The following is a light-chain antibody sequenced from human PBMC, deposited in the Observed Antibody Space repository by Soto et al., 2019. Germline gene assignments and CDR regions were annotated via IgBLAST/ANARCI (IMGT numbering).Light chain of an antibody. CDR3: QVWDSSSDPYV. CDR2: DDN. V-gene: IGLV3-21*02. CDR1: NIGSKS. Sequence: SYELTQPPSVSVAPGQTARITCGGNNIGSKSVHWYQQKPGQAPVLVVYDDNDRPSGIPERFSGSNSGNTATLTISRVEAGDEADYYCQVWDSSSDPYVFGTGTKVTVL. J-gene: IGLJ1*01.